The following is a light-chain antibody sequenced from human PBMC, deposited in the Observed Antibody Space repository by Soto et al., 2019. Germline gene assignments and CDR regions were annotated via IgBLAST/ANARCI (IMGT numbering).Light chain of an antibody. J-gene: IGKJ1*01. CDR2: GAS. CDR1: QSVSTAY. V-gene: IGKV3-20*01. CDR3: QQYGSSPPKLT. Sequence: IVLTQSPGTLSLAPGERATLSCRASQSVSTAYLAWYQQKPGQAPRLLIYGASRRATGIPDRISGSGSGTDFTLTISRLEPEDFAVYYCQQYGSSPPKLTFGQGTKVEIK.